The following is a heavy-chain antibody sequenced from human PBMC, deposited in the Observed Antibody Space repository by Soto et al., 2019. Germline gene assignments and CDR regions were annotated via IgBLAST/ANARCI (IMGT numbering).Heavy chain of an antibody. CDR1: GYTLTTYD. Sequence: QVQLVQSGAEVKKPGASVKVSCKASGYTLTTYDLNCVRQATGQGLEWMGWLDPDSDKTGYAQKFQGRVTMTKNTSINTAYMELSSLRSEDTAVYYCARGPCQTAMFNYWGQGTLVTVSS. CDR3: ARGPCQTAMFNY. CDR2: LDPDSDKT. V-gene: IGHV1-8*01. J-gene: IGHJ4*02. D-gene: IGHD5-18*01.